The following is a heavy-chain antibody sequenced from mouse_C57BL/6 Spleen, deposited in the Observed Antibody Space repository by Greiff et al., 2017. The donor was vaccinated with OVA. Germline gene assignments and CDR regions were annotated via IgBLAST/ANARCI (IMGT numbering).Heavy chain of an antibody. CDR3: ARPSYGSSYDYAMDY. CDR2: INPSSGYT. D-gene: IGHD1-1*01. CDR1: GYTFTSYW. V-gene: IGHV1-7*01. J-gene: IGHJ4*01. Sequence: QVHVKQSGAELAKPGASVKLSCKASGYTFTSYWMHWVKQRPGQGLEWIGYINPSSGYTKYNQKFKDKATLTADKSSSTAYMQLSSLTYEDSAVYYCARPSYGSSYDYAMDYWGQGTSVTVSS.